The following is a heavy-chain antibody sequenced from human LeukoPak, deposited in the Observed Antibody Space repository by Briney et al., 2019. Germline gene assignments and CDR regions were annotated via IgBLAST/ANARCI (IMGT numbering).Heavy chain of an antibody. J-gene: IGHJ4*02. V-gene: IGHV4-38-2*01. CDR3: ARGTGGYQLLLYY. CDR1: GYSISSGYY. CDR2: IYHSGST. D-gene: IGHD2-2*01. Sequence: SETLSLTCAVSGYSISSGYYWGWIRQPPGKGLEWIGSIYHSGSTDYNPSLKSRVTISVDTSKNQFSLKLSSVTAADTAVYYCARGTGGYQLLLYYWGQGTLVTVSS.